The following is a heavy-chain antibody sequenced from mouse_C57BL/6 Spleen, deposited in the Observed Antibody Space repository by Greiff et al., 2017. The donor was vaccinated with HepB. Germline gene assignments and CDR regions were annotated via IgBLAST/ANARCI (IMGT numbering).Heavy chain of an antibody. CDR3: TTLYEYGVAY. J-gene: IGHJ3*01. D-gene: IGHD2-4*01. Sequence: EVQLQQSGAELVRPGASVKLSCTASGFNIKDDYMHWVKQRPEQGLEWIGWIDPENGDTEYASKFQGKATITADTSSNTAYLQLSSLTSEDTAVYYCTTLYEYGVAYWGQGTLVTVSA. CDR2: IDPENGDT. CDR1: GFNIKDDY. V-gene: IGHV14-4*01.